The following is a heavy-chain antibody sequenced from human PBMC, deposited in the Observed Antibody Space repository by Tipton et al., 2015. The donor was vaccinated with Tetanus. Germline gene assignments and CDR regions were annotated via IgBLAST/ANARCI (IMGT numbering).Heavy chain of an antibody. V-gene: IGHV3-33*01. CDR2: IWYDGSNK. CDR1: GFTFSSYG. D-gene: IGHD3-22*01. Sequence: SLRLSCAASGFTFSSYGMHWVRQAPGKGLEWVAAIWYDGSNKYYADSAKGRFTISRDNSKNTLYLQMNSLRAEDTAVYYCAREITMIGNNWFDPWGQGTLVTVSS. J-gene: IGHJ5*02. CDR3: AREITMIGNNWFDP.